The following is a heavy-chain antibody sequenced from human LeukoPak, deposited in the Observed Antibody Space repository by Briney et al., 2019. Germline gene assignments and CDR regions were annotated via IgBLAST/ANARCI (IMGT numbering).Heavy chain of an antibody. CDR1: GFTVSSNY. J-gene: IGHJ3*02. D-gene: IGHD3-16*02. CDR2: IYSGGST. V-gene: IGHV3-53*01. Sequence: GGSLRLSCAASGFTVSSNYMSWVRQAPGKGLEWVSVIYSGGSTYYADSVRGRFTISRDNAKNSLFLQMNSLRAEDTALYYCVSGNDPDYVWGTYRLDAFDIWGEGTMVIVSS. CDR3: VSGNDPDYVWGTYRLDAFDI.